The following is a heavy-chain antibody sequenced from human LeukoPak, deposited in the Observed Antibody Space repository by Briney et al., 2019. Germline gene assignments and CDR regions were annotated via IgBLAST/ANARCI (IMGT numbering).Heavy chain of an antibody. CDR3: ARGLGGVPAVSFYFDL. D-gene: IGHD2-2*01. CDR1: GYTFTSYD. Sequence: ASVKVSCKASGYTFTSYDINWVRQATGQGLEWMGWMNPNSGNTGYAQKFQGRVTITRNTSISTAYMELSSLRSEDTAVYYCARGLGGVPAVSFYFDLWGRGTLVTVSS. V-gene: IGHV1-8*03. J-gene: IGHJ2*01. CDR2: MNPNSGNT.